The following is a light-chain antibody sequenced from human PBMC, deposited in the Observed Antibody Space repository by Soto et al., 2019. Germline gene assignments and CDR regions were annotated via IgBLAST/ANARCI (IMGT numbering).Light chain of an antibody. V-gene: IGKV1-5*03. Sequence: DIQMTQSPSTLSASVGDRVTITCRASQSISSWLAWYQQKPGKAPKLLIYKASSLESGVPSRFSGRGSGTEFTLTISSLQPDDFATYYYQQYNSYSPKFGQGTKVEIK. CDR2: KAS. J-gene: IGKJ1*01. CDR3: QQYNSYSPK. CDR1: QSISSW.